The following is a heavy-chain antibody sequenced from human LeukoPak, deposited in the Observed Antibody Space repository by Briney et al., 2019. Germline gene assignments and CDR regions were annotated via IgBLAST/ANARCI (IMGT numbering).Heavy chain of an antibody. CDR3: ARGRSSWHAYYFDY. CDR1: GGSINSGYNF. J-gene: IGHJ4*02. Sequence: PSETLSLTCTVSGGSINSGYNFWGWIRQPPGKGLEWIGNIYYSGSTYYSPSLKSRVTMSVDTSKNQFSLKLSSVTAADTAVYYCARGRSSWHAYYFDYWGQGTLVTVSS. D-gene: IGHD6-13*01. V-gene: IGHV4-39*07. CDR2: IYYSGST.